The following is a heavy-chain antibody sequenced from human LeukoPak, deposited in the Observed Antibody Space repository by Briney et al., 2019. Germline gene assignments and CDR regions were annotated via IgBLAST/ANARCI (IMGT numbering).Heavy chain of an antibody. D-gene: IGHD2/OR15-2a*01. V-gene: IGHV4-39*02. CDR2: IYYSGST. J-gene: IGHJ3*02. Sequence: PSETLSLTCTVSGGSISSTTYNWGWIRQPPGKGLDWIGSIYYSGSTYYNPSLKSRVTISVDTSKNQFSLNLSSVTAADTAVYYCAREVSEIDGGIWGQGILVTVSS. CDR1: GGSISSTTYN. CDR3: AREVSEIDGGI.